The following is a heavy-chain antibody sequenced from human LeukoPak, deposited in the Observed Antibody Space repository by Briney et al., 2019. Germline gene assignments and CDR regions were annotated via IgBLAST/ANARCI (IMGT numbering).Heavy chain of an antibody. V-gene: IGHV1-18*01. J-gene: IGHJ4*02. CDR2: ISGYNGNT. CDR1: GYTFTSYG. D-gene: IGHD6-19*01. CDR3: AREMAVAGSGVIDS. Sequence: ATVKVSCKASGYTFTSYGISWVRQAPGQGLEWMGWISGYNGNTHYAQKFQGRVTMTTDTSTNTACMELRSLRSDDTAVYYCAREMAVAGSGVIDSWGQGTLVTVSS.